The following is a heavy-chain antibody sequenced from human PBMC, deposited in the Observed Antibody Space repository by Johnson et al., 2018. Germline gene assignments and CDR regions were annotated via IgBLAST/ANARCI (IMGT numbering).Heavy chain of an antibody. CDR3: ARAESSPHYGMDV. J-gene: IGHJ6*02. CDR2: ISYDGSNK. CDR1: GFTFSSYG. D-gene: IGHD6-13*01. V-gene: IGHV3-30*03. Sequence: QVQLVQAGGGVVQPGRSLRLSCAASGFTFSSYGMHWVRQAPGKGLKWVAVISYDGSNKYYEDSVKGRFTISSENSKNTLYLQMNSLRAEDTAVYYCARAESSPHYGMDVWGQGTTVTVSS.